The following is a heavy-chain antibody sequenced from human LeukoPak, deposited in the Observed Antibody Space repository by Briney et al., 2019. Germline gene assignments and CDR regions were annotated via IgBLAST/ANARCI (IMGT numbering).Heavy chain of an antibody. J-gene: IGHJ3*02. CDR3: TEEGRYSSGWYGGYGI. V-gene: IGHV3-33*06. CDR1: GFTFSSYG. Sequence: PGRSLRLSCAASGFTFSSYGMHWVRQAPGKGLEWVAVIWYDGSNKYYADSVRGRFSISRDNSNNTLYLQMNSLRAEDTAVYYCTEEGRYSSGWYGGYGIWGQGTVVTVSS. CDR2: IWYDGSNK. D-gene: IGHD6-19*01.